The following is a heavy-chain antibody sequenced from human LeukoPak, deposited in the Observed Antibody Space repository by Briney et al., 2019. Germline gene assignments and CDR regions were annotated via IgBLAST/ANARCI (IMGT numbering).Heavy chain of an antibody. V-gene: IGHV1-2*02. CDR1: GYTFTDCY. D-gene: IGHD2-15*01. CDR2: INLNSGGT. J-gene: IGHJ4*02. Sequence: GASVKVSCKASGYTFTDCYMHWVRQAPGQGLEWMAWINLNSGGTNFAQRFQGRVTMTRDTSISTAYMDLSRLISDDTAVYYCARDAGYCTGGSCWYFDHWGQGTLVTVSS. CDR3: ARDAGYCTGGSCWYFDH.